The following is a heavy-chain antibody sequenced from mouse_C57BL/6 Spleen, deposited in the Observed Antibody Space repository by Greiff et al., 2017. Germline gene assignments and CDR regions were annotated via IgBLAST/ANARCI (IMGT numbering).Heavy chain of an antibody. Sequence: VQLQQSGPELVKPGASVKISCKASGYSFTGYYMNWVKQSPDKSLEWIGEINPSTGGTTYNQKFKAKATLTVDKSSSTAYMQRKSLTSEDSAVYYCARSNYGSRDYWGQGTTLTVSS. J-gene: IGHJ2*01. CDR3: ARSNYGSRDY. CDR2: INPSTGGT. D-gene: IGHD1-1*01. CDR1: GYSFTGYY. V-gene: IGHV1-42*01.